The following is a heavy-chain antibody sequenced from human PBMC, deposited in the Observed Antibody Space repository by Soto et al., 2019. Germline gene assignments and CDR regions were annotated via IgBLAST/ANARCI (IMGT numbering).Heavy chain of an antibody. Sequence: SETLSLTCAVSGGSISSSNWWSWVRQPPGKGLEWIGEIYHSGSTNYNPSLKSRVTISVDKSKNQFSLKLSSVTAADTAVYYCAREGKVIGRAGGFDYWGQGSLVTVSS. J-gene: IGHJ4*02. V-gene: IGHV4-4*02. CDR2: IYHSGST. D-gene: IGHD2-21*01. CDR1: GGSISSSNW. CDR3: AREGKVIGRAGGFDY.